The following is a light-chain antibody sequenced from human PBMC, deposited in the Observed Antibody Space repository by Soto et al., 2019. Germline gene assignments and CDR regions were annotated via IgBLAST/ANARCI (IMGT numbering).Light chain of an antibody. J-gene: IGKJ5*01. V-gene: IGKV3-20*01. CDR2: GAS. CDR3: QQYGGSPIS. CDR1: QSLSSSY. Sequence: EIALTQSPGTLSLSPGERATLSCRASQSLSSSYLAWYQQKPGQAPRLLISGASTRATGIPDRLSGSGSGTDFTLTISRLEPEDFAVYYCQQYGGSPISFGQGTRLQI.